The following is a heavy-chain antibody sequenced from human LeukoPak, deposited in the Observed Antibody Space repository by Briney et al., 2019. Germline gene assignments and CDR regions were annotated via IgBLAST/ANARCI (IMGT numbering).Heavy chain of an antibody. CDR1: GFTFSSYS. Sequence: KPGGSLRLSCAASGFTFSSYSMNWVRQAPGKGLEWVSSISSSSSYIYYADSVKGRFTISRDNAKNSLYLQMNSLRAEDTAVYYCARDKGKGYCSGGSCYYFDYWGQGTLVTVSS. D-gene: IGHD2-15*01. CDR3: ARDKGKGYCSGGSCYYFDY. J-gene: IGHJ4*02. V-gene: IGHV3-21*01. CDR2: ISSSSSYI.